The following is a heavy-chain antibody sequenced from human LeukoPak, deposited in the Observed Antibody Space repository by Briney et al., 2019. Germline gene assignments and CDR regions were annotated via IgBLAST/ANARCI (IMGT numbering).Heavy chain of an antibody. J-gene: IGHJ4*02. V-gene: IGHV3-7*01. CDR3: ARDGDTSGYTD. CDR2: IKQDGSEK. D-gene: IGHD3-22*01. Sequence: GGSLRLSCEASGFTFSLYWMSWVRQAPGKGLEWVANIKQDGSEKYYVDSVKGRFTISRDNAKNSLYLQMNSLRADDTAVYYCARDGDTSGYTDWGQGTLVTVSS. CDR1: GFTFSLYW.